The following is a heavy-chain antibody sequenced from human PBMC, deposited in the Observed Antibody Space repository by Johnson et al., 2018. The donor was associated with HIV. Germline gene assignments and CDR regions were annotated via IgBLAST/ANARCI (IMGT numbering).Heavy chain of an antibody. Sequence: QVQLVESGGGVVQPGRSLRLSCAASGFTFSSYAMHWVRQAPGKGLEWVAVISYDGSNKYYADSVKGRFTISRDNSKNTLYLELKSLRSEDTAVYYCARTSCSGARCLGYDPFDVWGQGAMVTVSS. D-gene: IGHD2-15*01. J-gene: IGHJ3*01. CDR2: ISYDGSNK. V-gene: IGHV3-30-3*01. CDR3: ARTSCSGARCLGYDPFDV. CDR1: GFTFSSYA.